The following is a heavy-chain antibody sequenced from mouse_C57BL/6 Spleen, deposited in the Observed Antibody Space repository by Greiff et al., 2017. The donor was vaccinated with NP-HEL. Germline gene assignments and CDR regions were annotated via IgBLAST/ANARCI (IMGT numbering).Heavy chain of an antibody. CDR1: GYTFTSYW. D-gene: IGHD2-4*01. V-gene: IGHV1-69*01. J-gene: IGHJ1*03. CDR3: ARGIDYDGYFDV. Sequence: QVQLQQPGAELVMPGASVKLSCKASGYTFTSYWMHWVKQRPGQGLEWIGEIDPSDSYTNYNQKFKGKSTLTVDKSSSTAYMQLSSLTSEDSAVYYCARGIDYDGYFDVWGTGTTVTVSS. CDR2: IDPSDSYT.